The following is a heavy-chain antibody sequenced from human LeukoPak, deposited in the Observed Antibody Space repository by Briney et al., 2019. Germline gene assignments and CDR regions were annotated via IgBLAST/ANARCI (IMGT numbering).Heavy chain of an antibody. CDR2: ISWDGGKI. CDR3: AKDKVSSGWNTGIDH. Sequence: PGGSLRLSCSVSGFTFDDYSMHWVRQAPGKGLDWVSLISWDGGKIYYADSVQGRFTISRDNNNNSLYMKMKSMRDEDTAVYYCAKDKVSSGWNTGIDHWGQGTLVTVSS. V-gene: IGHV3-43D*03. J-gene: IGHJ4*02. D-gene: IGHD6-19*01. CDR1: GFTFDDYS.